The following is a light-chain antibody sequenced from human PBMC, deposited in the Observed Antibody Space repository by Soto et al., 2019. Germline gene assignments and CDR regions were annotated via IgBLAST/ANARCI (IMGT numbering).Light chain of an antibody. Sequence: QSVLTQPPSASGTPGQRVTISCSGSSSNIGSNYVYWYQQLPGTAPKLLIYRNNQRPSGVPDRFSGSKSGTSASLAISGLRSEDEDDYCCAAWNDSLSVGVFGGGTKLNVL. CDR3: AAWNDSLSVGV. CDR1: SSNIGSNY. V-gene: IGLV1-47*01. J-gene: IGLJ2*01. CDR2: RNN.